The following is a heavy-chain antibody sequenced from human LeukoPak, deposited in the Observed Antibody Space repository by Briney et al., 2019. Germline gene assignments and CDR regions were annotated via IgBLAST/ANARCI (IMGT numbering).Heavy chain of an antibody. CDR1: GFTFSNYW. V-gene: IGHV3-7*05. Sequence: GGSLTLSCAASGFTFSNYWMIWVRQAQGKGLEWVGNIKEDGSEKRDADSVRGRFTISRDNAQTSIYLQMNSLRAEDTAVYYCARASKPWLQLTWGRGTLVSVSS. D-gene: IGHD5-24*01. CDR2: IKEDGSEK. CDR3: ARASKPWLQLT. J-gene: IGHJ5*02.